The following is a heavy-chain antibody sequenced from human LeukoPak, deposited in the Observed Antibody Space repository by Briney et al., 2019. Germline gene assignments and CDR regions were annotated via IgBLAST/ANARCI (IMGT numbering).Heavy chain of an antibody. J-gene: IGHJ4*02. D-gene: IGHD1-14*01. CDR1: GDTFIDYY. V-gene: IGHV1-46*01. Sequence: ASVKVSCKASGDTFIDYYIHWVRQAPGQGLEWMGIINPSGDSTTYAQKFQGRVTMTRDTSTTTVYMELSSLRSEDTAVYYWARDEITPRGIGLDYWGQGTLVTVSS. CDR3: ARDEITPRGIGLDY. CDR2: INPSGDST.